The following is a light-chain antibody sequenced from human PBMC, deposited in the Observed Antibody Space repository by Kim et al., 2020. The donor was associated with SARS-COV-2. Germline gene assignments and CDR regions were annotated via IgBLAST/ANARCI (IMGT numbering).Light chain of an antibody. CDR1: QSVTGTY. CDR2: SAS. CDR3: QQYGRT. J-gene: IGKJ1*01. V-gene: IGKV3-20*01. Sequence: VLTQSPDTLSLSPGERATLSCRASQSVTGTYLVWYQQKPGRAPRLLMYSASIRATGVPDRFSGSGSGTDFTLTISRLEPEDLAVYYCQQYGRTFGQGTKVEVK.